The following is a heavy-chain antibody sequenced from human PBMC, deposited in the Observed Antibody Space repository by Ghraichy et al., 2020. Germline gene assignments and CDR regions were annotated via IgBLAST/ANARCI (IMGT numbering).Heavy chain of an antibody. CDR3: ARHRGYIAAPRGPFDY. J-gene: IGHJ4*02. D-gene: IGHD6-6*01. V-gene: IGHV4-39*01. CDR2: IYYSGST. Sequence: SETLSLTCTVSGGSISSSSYYWGWIRQPPGKGLEWIGSIYYSGSTYYNPSLKSRVTISLDTSKNQFSLKLSSVTAADTAVYYCARHRGYIAAPRGPFDYWGQGTLVTVSS. CDR1: GGSISSSSYY.